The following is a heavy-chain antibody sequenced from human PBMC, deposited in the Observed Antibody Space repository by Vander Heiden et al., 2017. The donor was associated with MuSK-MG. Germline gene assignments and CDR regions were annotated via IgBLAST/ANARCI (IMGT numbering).Heavy chain of an antibody. Sequence: EVQLVQSGAEVKKPGESLKISCKGSGYSFTSYWIGWGRRMPGKGLEWMGIIYPGDSDTRYSTSFQGQVTISADKSISTAYLQWSSLKASETALYYCARRQYIGYDSGVLVAFDIWGQGTMVTVSS. D-gene: IGHD5-12*01. CDR2: IYPGDSDT. CDR1: GYSFTSYW. J-gene: IGHJ3*02. V-gene: IGHV5-51*01. CDR3: ARRQYIGYDSGVLVAFDI.